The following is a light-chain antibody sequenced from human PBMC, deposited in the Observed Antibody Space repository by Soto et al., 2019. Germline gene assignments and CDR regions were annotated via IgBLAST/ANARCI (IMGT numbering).Light chain of an antibody. CDR1: SSDIGAYNY. J-gene: IGLJ2*01. CDR3: ISYTNSNTLGGV. V-gene: IGLV2-14*03. CDR2: DVS. Sequence: QAASVSGSPGQSITISCTGTSSDIGAYNYVSWYQQHPGKAPKLIIYDVSNRPSGVSNRFSGSKSGSTASLTISGLQAEDEADYYCISYTNSNTLGGVIGGGTKVTVL.